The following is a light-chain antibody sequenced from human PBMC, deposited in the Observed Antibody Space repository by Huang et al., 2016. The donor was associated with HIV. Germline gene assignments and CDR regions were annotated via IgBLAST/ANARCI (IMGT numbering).Light chain of an antibody. CDR3: QQYNDFRST. CDR2: AAS. J-gene: IGKJ3*01. CDR1: QIVSSH. Sequence: ETVMTQSPVTLSVSPGDRASLPCRSSQIVSSHLAWYQQTPGQAPRLLIYAASTRATGVPARFSGSVAGTEFTLTISTLQSEDSAVYYCQQYNDFRSTFGPGTRVEIK. V-gene: IGKV3-15*01.